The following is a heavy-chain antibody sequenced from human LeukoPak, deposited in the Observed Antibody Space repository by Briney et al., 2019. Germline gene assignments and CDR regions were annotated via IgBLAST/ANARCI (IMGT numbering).Heavy chain of an antibody. CDR2: IIPIFGTA. CDR3: ARDRVVPAIFDY. D-gene: IGHD2-2*01. Sequence: SVKVSCKASGGTFSSYAISWVRQAPGQGLEWMGGIIPIFGTANYAQKFQGRVTITTDESTSTAYMELSSLRSEDTAVHYCARDRVVPAIFDYWGQGTLVTVSS. V-gene: IGHV1-69*05. CDR1: GGTFSSYA. J-gene: IGHJ4*02.